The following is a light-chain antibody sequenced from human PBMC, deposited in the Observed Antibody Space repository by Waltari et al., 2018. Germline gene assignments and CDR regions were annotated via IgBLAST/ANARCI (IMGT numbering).Light chain of an antibody. CDR1: SSDIGSFNY. V-gene: IGLV2-14*03. CDR3: TSYTTTDTLYV. Sequence: QSALTQPASVSGSPGQSITISCTGTSSDIGSFNYVSWFQQYPGKAPKLIIFDVSNRPSGISDLFSGSKSGNTASLTISGLQAEDEADYICTSYTTTDTLYVFGTGTQVTVL. CDR2: DVS. J-gene: IGLJ1*01.